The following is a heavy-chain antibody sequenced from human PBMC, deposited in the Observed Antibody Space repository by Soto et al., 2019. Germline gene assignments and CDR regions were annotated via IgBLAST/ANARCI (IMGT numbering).Heavy chain of an antibody. D-gene: IGHD1-7*01. Sequence: QVVESGGGLVPPGGSLRLSCAASGFPFTNYWMNWVRQTPGKGLMWVSRISPDGSDVGYADSVEGRFTVSRDNAKNTLYLQMHSLRAEDTALYYCAKNQERELPRVIDFWGQGTLVTVSS. CDR1: GFPFTNYW. J-gene: IGHJ4*02. CDR3: AKNQERELPRVIDF. V-gene: IGHV3-74*01. CDR2: ISPDGSDV.